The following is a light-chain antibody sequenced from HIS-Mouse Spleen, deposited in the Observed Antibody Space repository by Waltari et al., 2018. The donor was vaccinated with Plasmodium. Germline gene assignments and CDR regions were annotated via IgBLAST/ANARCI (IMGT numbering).Light chain of an antibody. V-gene: IGKV3-15*01. Sequence: EIVMTQSPATLSLSPGERAPLSCRASPSVSSNLAWYQQKTDQAPRLLIYGASTRATGIPARFSGSGSGTEFTLTISSLQSEDFAVYYCQQYNNWSFTFGPGTKVDIK. CDR3: QQYNNWSFT. CDR2: GAS. J-gene: IGKJ3*01. CDR1: PSVSSN.